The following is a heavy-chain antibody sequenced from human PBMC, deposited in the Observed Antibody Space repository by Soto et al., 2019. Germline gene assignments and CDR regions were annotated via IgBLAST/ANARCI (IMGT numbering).Heavy chain of an antibody. CDR2: INSDGSST. Sequence: EVQLVESGGGLVQPGGSLRLSCAASGFPFSSYWMHWVRKAPGKGLVWVSRINSDGSSTSYADYVKGRFTISRDNAKNTLYLQMNNLRAEDTAVYYSVRTSLVVAAATREDYWCQGTLVTVSS. J-gene: IGHJ4*02. D-gene: IGHD2-15*01. CDR1: GFPFSSYW. V-gene: IGHV3-74*01. CDR3: VRTSLVVAAATREDY.